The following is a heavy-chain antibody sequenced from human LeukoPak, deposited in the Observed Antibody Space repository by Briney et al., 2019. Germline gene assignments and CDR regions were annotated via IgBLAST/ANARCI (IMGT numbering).Heavy chain of an antibody. CDR3: ANSKGRYYGSGSYSYFDY. V-gene: IGHV3-53*05. D-gene: IGHD3-10*01. Sequence: GGSLRLSCAASGFTVSSNYMSWVRQAPGKGLEWVSVIYSGGSTYYADSVKGRFTISRDNSKNTLYLQMNSLRAEDTAVYYCANSKGRYYGSGSYSYFDYWGQGTLVTVSS. J-gene: IGHJ4*02. CDR1: GFTVSSNY. CDR2: IYSGGST.